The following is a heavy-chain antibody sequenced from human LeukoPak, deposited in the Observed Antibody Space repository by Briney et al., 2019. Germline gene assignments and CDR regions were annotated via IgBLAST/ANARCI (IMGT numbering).Heavy chain of an antibody. CDR2: ISSSSSYI. CDR3: AREGGHYDFWSGYYPYNWFDP. V-gene: IGHV3-21*01. Sequence: KTGGSLRLSCAASGFTFSSYSMNWVRQAPGKGLEWVSSISSSSSYIYYADSVKGRFTISRDNAKNSLYLQMNSLRAEDTAVYYCAREGGHYDFWSGYYPYNWFDPWGQGTLVTVSS. CDR1: GFTFSSYS. J-gene: IGHJ5*02. D-gene: IGHD3-3*01.